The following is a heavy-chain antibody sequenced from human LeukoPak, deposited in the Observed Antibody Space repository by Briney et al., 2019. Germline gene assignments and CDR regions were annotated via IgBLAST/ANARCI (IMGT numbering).Heavy chain of an antibody. Sequence: PGGSLRLSCAASGFTFSSYAMSWVRQAPGKGLEWVSAISGSGGSTDYADSVKGRFTISGDNSKNTLYLQMNSLRVEDTAVYYCANSYCGGDCYLPWGQGTLVTVSS. V-gene: IGHV3-23*01. CDR1: GFTFSSYA. J-gene: IGHJ5*02. D-gene: IGHD2-21*02. CDR3: ANSYCGGDCYLP. CDR2: ISGSGGST.